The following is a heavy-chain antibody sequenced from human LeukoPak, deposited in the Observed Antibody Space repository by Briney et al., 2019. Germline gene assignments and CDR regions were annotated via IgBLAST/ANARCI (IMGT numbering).Heavy chain of an antibody. CDR2: IKQDGSEK. D-gene: IGHD3-10*01. CDR3: ARGSASGAYTFQH. CDR1: GFTFSSSW. J-gene: IGHJ1*01. Sequence: GGSLRLSCAASGFTFSSSWLSWVRQAPGKGLGWVANIKQDGSEKYYVDSVKGRFTISRDNAKNSLYLQMNSLRAEDTAVYYCARGSASGAYTFQHWGQGTLVTVSS. V-gene: IGHV3-7*01.